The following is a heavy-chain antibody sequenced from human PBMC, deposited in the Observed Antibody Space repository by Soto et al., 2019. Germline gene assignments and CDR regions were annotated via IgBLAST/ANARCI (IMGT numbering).Heavy chain of an antibody. Sequence: QITLKESGPTLVKPTQTLTLTCTFSGFSLSTGGMGVGWIRQPPGKTLEWLALIYWDDDKRYSPSLKSRLTLSQDTSKNQVVVTMSNIEPVGTATHYCVHSRCAGDCLQSYSSHYYYGMDVWGQGTTVTVSS. J-gene: IGHJ6*02. V-gene: IGHV2-5*02. D-gene: IGHD2-21*02. CDR3: VHSRCAGDCLQSYSSHYYYGMDV. CDR2: IYWDDDK. CDR1: GFSLSTGGMG.